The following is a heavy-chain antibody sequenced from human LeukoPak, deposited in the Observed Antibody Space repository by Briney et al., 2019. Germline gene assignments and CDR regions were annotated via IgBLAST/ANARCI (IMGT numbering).Heavy chain of an antibody. CDR3: ARDFLEDDY. D-gene: IGHD3-3*01. J-gene: IGHJ4*02. Sequence: PGGSLRLSCAASGFTFSNYNMNCVRQAPGKGLEWVSYISSSSSSTIHYAESVKGRFTISRDNARNSLYLQMNSLRAEDTAVYYCARDFLEDDYWGQGTLVTVSS. CDR2: ISSSSSSTI. CDR1: GFTFSNYN. V-gene: IGHV3-48*01.